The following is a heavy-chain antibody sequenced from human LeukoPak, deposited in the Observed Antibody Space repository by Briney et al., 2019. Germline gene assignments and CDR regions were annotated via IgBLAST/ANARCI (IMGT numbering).Heavy chain of an antibody. D-gene: IGHD2-2*01. CDR2: ISAYNGNT. V-gene: IGHV1-18*01. CDR1: GYTFTSYG. Sequence: GASVKVSCKASGYTFTSYGISWVRQAPGQGLEWMGWISAYNGNTNYAQKLQGRVTMTTVTSTSTAYMELRSLRSDDTAVYYCARDFFDIVVVPAAHNWFDPWGQGTLVTVSS. CDR3: ARDFFDIVVVPAAHNWFDP. J-gene: IGHJ5*02.